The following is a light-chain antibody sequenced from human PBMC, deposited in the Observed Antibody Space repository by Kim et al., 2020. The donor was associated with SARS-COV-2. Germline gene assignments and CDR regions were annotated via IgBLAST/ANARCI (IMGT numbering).Light chain of an antibody. Sequence: PGEGAILSCRASQSIGISLGWYQHKPGQAPRLLIYDAAIRAAGIPDRFSGGGSGTDFTLTIGSREPEDFAVYYCQQRNNWPPAVSFGGGTKVDIK. CDR3: QQRNNWPPAVS. V-gene: IGKV3-11*01. CDR2: DAA. CDR1: QSIGIS. J-gene: IGKJ4*01.